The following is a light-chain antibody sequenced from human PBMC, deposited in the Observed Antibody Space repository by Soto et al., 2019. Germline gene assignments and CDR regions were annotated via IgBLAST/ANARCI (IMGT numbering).Light chain of an antibody. CDR1: HNIGSW. CDR3: PKYSNWPPWT. CDR2: GAS. Sequence: EIVMTQSPATLSVSPGGRATLSCGASHNIGSWLAWYQLKRGQPPRLLIHGASTMATGVAPRFRGSGSGTEYTLTISSLQSEDFAVYFCPKYSNWPPWTFGQGTKVEI. J-gene: IGKJ1*01. V-gene: IGKV3-15*01.